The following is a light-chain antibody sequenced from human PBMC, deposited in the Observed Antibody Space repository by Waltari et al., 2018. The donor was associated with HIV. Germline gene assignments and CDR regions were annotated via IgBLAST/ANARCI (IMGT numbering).Light chain of an antibody. CDR3: SSYIGAYTWV. Sequence: QSALTQPRSVSGSPGQSVTISCTGTSSAAGPYNYASWYQQQPGKAPNLMIYDVNKRPSGLPDLFSGSNSGNTASLTISGLQADDEADYYCSSYIGAYTWVFGGGAKLTVL. CDR1: SSAAGPYNY. CDR2: DVN. V-gene: IGLV2-11*01. J-gene: IGLJ3*02.